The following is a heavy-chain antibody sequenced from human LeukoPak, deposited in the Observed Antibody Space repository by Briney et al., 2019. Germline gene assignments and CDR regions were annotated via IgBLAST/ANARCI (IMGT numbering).Heavy chain of an antibody. J-gene: IGHJ5*02. CDR1: GGSISNYY. D-gene: IGHD3-22*01. V-gene: IGHV4-59*01. CDR2: IYYSGST. CDR3: ARGTMMVGP. Sequence: SETLSLTCTVSGGSISNYYWSWIRQPPGKGLEWIGFIYYSGSTTYNPSLKSRATISVDTSKNQFSLKLSSVTAADTAVYYCARGTMMVGPWGQETLVTVSS.